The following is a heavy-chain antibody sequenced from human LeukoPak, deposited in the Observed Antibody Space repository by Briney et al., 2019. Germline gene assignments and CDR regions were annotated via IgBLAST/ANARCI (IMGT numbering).Heavy chain of an antibody. CDR2: INPNSGGT. J-gene: IGHJ4*02. V-gene: IGHV1-2*02. Sequence: ASVKVSCKASGYTFTGYYMHWVRQAPGQGLEWMGWINPNSGGTNYAQKLQGRVTMTTDTSTSTAYMELRSLRSDDTAVYYCARRVGAKVYYFDYWGQGTLVTVSS. CDR3: ARRVGAKVYYFDY. CDR1: GYTFTGYY. D-gene: IGHD1-26*01.